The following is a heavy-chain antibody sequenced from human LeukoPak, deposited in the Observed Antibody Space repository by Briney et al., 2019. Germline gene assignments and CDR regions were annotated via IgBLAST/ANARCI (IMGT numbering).Heavy chain of an antibody. D-gene: IGHD3-10*01. CDR3: ARGVRYYGSGSYYMVY. V-gene: IGHV1-46*01. J-gene: IGHJ4*02. CDR2: INPSGGST. Sequence: ASVKVSCKASGYTFTSYYMHRVRQAPGQGLEWMGIINPSGGSTSYTQKFQGRVTTTRDTSTSTVYMELSSLRSEDTAVYYCARGVRYYGSGSYYMVYWGQRTLVTVSS. CDR1: GYTFTSYY.